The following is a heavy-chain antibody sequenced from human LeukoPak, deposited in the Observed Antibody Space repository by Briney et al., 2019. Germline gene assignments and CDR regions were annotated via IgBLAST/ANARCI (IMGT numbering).Heavy chain of an antibody. CDR3: ARDRFRTRNYSSSRPGGMDV. Sequence: GGSLRLSCAASGFTFSDYALGWVRQAPGRGLEWVATLSGSGAGTYYSDSVQGRFTISRDNSKRTLFLQMNSLRAEDTAFYYCARDRFRTRNYSSSRPGGMDVWGQGTTVTVSS. V-gene: IGHV3-23*01. CDR1: GFTFSDYA. J-gene: IGHJ6*02. D-gene: IGHD6-13*01. CDR2: LSGSGAGT.